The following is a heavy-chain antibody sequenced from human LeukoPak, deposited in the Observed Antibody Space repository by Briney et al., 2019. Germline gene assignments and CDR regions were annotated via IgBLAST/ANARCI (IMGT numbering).Heavy chain of an antibody. V-gene: IGHV3-73*01. Sequence: GGSLRLSCAASGFTFSGSAMHWVRQASGKGLEWVGRIRSKANSYATAYAASVKGRFTISGDDSKNTAYLQMNSLKTEDTAVYYCTRRSVAGDDAFDIWGQGTLVTVSS. D-gene: IGHD6-19*01. CDR3: TRRSVAGDDAFDI. J-gene: IGHJ3*02. CDR2: IRSKANSYAT. CDR1: GFTFSGSA.